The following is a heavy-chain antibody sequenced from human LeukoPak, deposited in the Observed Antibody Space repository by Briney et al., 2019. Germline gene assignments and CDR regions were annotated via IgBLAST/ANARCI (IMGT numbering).Heavy chain of an antibody. CDR2: IYSGGNT. CDR3: ARLVTGTTVINSGWFDP. J-gene: IGHJ5*02. V-gene: IGHV3-66*04. CDR1: GFTVSSNY. D-gene: IGHD4-23*01. Sequence: GGSLRLSCAASGFTVSSNYMTWVRQAPGKGLEWASVIYSGGNTYYADSVKGRFSISKDNSKNTVYLQMNSLRAEDTAVYYCARLVTGTTVINSGWFDPWGQGTLVTVSS.